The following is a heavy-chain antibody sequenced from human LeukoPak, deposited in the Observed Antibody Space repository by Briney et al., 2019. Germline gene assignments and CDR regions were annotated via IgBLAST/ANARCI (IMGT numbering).Heavy chain of an antibody. J-gene: IGHJ4*02. D-gene: IGHD6-13*01. CDR1: GFTFSNYN. CDR2: ISSSSRYM. V-gene: IGHV3-21*06. Sequence: GGSLRLSCAASGFTFSNYNMNWVRQAPGKGLEWVSVISSSSRYMYYADSVKGRFTISRDNAKNSLYLQMNSLRAEDAAVYYCARVSTAVSLAIDYWGQGTLVTVST. CDR3: ARVSTAVSLAIDY.